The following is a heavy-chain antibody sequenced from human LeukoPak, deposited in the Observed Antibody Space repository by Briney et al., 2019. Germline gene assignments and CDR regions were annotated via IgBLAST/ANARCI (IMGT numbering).Heavy chain of an antibody. V-gene: IGHV1-8*01. J-gene: IGHJ4*02. D-gene: IGHD6-19*01. CDR3: ARVGAVAGFDY. Sequence: ASVKVSCKASGYSFTSYDINWVRQATGQGLEWMGWMNPNSGNTGYAQKFQGRVTLTRNTSISTAYTELSSLRSEDTAVYYCARVGAVAGFDYWGQGTLVTVSS. CDR1: GYSFTSYD. CDR2: MNPNSGNT.